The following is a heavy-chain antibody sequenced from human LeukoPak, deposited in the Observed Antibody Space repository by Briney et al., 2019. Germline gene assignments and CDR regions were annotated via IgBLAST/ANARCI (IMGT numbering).Heavy chain of an antibody. D-gene: IGHD3-9*01. V-gene: IGHV3-53*01. CDR3: AREYYDILTGYPRPDY. CDR1: GFTVSSNY. CDR2: IYSGGST. Sequence: GGSLRLSCAASGFTVSSNYMSWVRQAPGKGLEWVSVIYSGGSTYYADSVKGRFTISRDNSKNTLYLQMNGLRAEDTAVYYCAREYYDILTGYPRPDYWGQGTLVTVSS. J-gene: IGHJ4*02.